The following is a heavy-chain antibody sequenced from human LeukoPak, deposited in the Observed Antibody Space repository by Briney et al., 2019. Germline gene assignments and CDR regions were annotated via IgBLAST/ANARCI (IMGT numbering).Heavy chain of an antibody. CDR3: ARSINPKRTGFDY. J-gene: IGHJ4*02. Sequence: SETLSLTCAVYGGSFSGYYWSWIRPPPGKGPGWIGEINHSGSTNYNPSLKSRVTISVDTSKNQFSLKLSSVTAADTAVYYCARSINPKRTGFDYWGQGTLVTVSS. CDR2: INHSGST. V-gene: IGHV4-34*01. CDR1: GGSFSGYY. D-gene: IGHD7-27*01.